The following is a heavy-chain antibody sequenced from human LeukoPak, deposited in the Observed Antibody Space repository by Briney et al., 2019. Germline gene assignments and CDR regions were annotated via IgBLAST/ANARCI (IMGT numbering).Heavy chain of an antibody. Sequence: SETLSLTCTVSGGSISSSSYYWGWIRQPPGKGLEWIGYIYYSGSTNYNPSLKSRVTISVDTSKNQFSLNLTSVTAADTAVYYCAAQPDYWGQGTLVTVSS. CDR2: IYYSGST. J-gene: IGHJ4*02. CDR1: GGSISSSSYY. V-gene: IGHV4-61*05. D-gene: IGHD2-2*01. CDR3: AAQPDY.